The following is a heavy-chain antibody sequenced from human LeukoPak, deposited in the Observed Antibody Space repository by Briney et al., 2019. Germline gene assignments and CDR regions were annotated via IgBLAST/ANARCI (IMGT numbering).Heavy chain of an antibody. CDR2: INEDATTI. D-gene: IGHD3-16*01. J-gene: IGHJ4*02. V-gene: IGHV3-74*01. CDR3: VRDLVFVWTPGDDFDF. CDR1: GFAFSAYC. Sequence: GGSLSLTCAASGFAFSAYCMHWVRRAPGKGLEWVSRINEDATTISYADSVKGRFIISRANSKNSLYLQMNNLRAEDAAVYYCVRDLVFVWTPGDDFDFWGQGNLVTVSS.